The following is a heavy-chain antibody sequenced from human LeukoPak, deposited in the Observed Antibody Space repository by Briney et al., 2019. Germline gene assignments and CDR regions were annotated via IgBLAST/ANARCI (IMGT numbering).Heavy chain of an antibody. CDR3: AKDRGGNYLFYLDY. Sequence: GGSLRLSCAASGFIFSNYAMTCLRQAPGKGLEWVSGMCRRGASTYYADSVKGRFAIARVNSKDKLYLQMNSLRAEDTAVYYCAKDRGGNYLFYLDYWGQGTLVTVSS. CDR1: GFIFSNYA. J-gene: IGHJ4*02. D-gene: IGHD1-26*01. V-gene: IGHV3-23*01. CDR2: MCRRGAST.